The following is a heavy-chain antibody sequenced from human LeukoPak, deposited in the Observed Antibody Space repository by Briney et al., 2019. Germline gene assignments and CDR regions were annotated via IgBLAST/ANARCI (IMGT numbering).Heavy chain of an antibody. Sequence: PSETLSLTCTVSGGSISSYYWSWIRQPAGKGPEWIGRIYTSGSTNYNPSLKSRVAMSVDTSKNQFSLKLSSVTAADTAVYYCARETYDIQYFQHWGQGTLVTVSS. J-gene: IGHJ1*01. V-gene: IGHV4-4*07. CDR2: IYTSGST. D-gene: IGHD3-16*01. CDR3: ARETYDIQYFQH. CDR1: GGSISSYY.